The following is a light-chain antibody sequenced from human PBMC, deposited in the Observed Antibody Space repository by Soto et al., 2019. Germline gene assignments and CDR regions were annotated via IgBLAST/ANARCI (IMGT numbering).Light chain of an antibody. Sequence: VVTQSPDSLAVSLGERATINCKSDFTIENSLVWYQQKPGQSPKVLIYWASTRESGVPDRFSGSVSGTDFTLTINGLQAEDVAVYYCQQYYSMPLTFGGGTNVEIK. CDR2: WAS. J-gene: IGKJ4*01. V-gene: IGKV4-1*01. CDR1: FTIENS. CDR3: QQYYSMPLT.